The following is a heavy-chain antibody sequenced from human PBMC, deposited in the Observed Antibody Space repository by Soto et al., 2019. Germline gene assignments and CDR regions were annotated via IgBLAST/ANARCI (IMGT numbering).Heavy chain of an antibody. CDR2: ISYDGSNK. V-gene: IGHV3-30-3*01. Sequence: PGGSLRLSCAASGFTFSSYAMHWARQAPGKGLEWVAVISYDGSNKYYADSVKGRFTISRDNSKNTLYLQMNSLRAEDTAVYYCARNQEVPYYYYGMDVWGQGTTVTVSS. CDR3: ARNQEVPYYYYGMDV. CDR1: GFTFSSYA. J-gene: IGHJ6*02.